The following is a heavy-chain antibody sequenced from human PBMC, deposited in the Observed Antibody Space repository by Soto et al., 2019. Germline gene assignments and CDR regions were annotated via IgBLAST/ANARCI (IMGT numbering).Heavy chain of an antibody. Sequence: QVQLQESGPGLVKPSQTLSLTCTVSGGSISSGGYYWSWIRQHPGKGLEWIGYIYYSGNTYYNPSLKSRVTISVDTSKNQFSLKLSSVTAADTAVYYCARDRGTYGSGSYYGDGMDVWGQGTTVTVSS. CDR1: GGSISSGGYY. D-gene: IGHD3-10*01. CDR3: ARDRGTYGSGSYYGDGMDV. J-gene: IGHJ6*02. CDR2: IYYSGNT. V-gene: IGHV4-31*03.